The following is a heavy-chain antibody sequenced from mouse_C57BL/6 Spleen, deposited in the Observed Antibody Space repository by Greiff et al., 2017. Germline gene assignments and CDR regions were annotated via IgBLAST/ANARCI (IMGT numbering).Heavy chain of an antibody. CDR1: GYAFSSSW. CDR2: IYPGDGDT. Sequence: QVQLQQSGPELVKPGASVKISCKASGYAFSSSWMNWVKQRPGKGLEWIGRIYPGDGDTNYNGKFKGKATLTADKSSSTAYMQLSSLTSEDSAVYFCANERDYFDYWGQGTTRTVSS. J-gene: IGHJ2*01. CDR3: ANERDYFDY. V-gene: IGHV1-82*01.